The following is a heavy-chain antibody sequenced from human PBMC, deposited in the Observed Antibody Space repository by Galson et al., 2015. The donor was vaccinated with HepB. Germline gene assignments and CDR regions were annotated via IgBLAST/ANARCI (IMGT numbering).Heavy chain of an antibody. CDR2: ISYDGSNK. V-gene: IGHV3-30*18. Sequence: SLRLSCAASGFTFSSYGMHWVRQAPGKGLEWVAVISYDGSNKYYADSVKGRFTISRDNSKNTLYPQMNSLRAEDTAVYYCAKVPLTPQEYYGMDVWGQGTTVTVSS. J-gene: IGHJ6*02. D-gene: IGHD2-15*01. CDR3: AKVPLTPQEYYGMDV. CDR1: GFTFSSYG.